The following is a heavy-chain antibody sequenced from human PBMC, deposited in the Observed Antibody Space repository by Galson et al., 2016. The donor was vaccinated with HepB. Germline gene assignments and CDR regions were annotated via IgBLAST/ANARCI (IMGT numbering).Heavy chain of an antibody. V-gene: IGHV4-59*01. J-gene: IGHJ4*02. D-gene: IGHD1-26*01. CDR2: IYFTGST. Sequence: SETLSLTCTVSGGSMTLYYWSWIRQAPGKELEWIAFIYFTGSTNHNPSLKSRVTIPRDTSKNQFSLELTSVTAADTALYSCAGGQLPGYYFDYWGQGILVTVSS. CDR3: AGGQLPGYYFDY. CDR1: GGSMTLYY.